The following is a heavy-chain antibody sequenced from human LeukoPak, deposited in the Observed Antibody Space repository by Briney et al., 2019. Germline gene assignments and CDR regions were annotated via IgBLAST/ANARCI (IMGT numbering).Heavy chain of an antibody. D-gene: IGHD3-22*01. V-gene: IGHV3-7*03. CDR1: GGSISSYY. Sequence: ETLSLTCTVSGGSISSYYWSWVRQAPGKGLEWVANIKQDGSDKNYMDSVKGRFTISRDNAKNSLYLQTNTLRAEDTAVYYCATSADSSGNDWGQGTLVTVSS. CDR2: IKQDGSDK. J-gene: IGHJ4*02. CDR3: ATSADSSGND.